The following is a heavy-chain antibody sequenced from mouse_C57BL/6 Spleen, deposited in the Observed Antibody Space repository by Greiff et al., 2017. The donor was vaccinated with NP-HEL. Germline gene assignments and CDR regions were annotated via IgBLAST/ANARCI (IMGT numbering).Heavy chain of an antibody. Sequence: VQLKQSGAELVKPGASVKISCKASGYAFSSYWMNWVKQRPGKGLEWIGQIYPGDGDTNYNGKFKGKATLTADKSSSTAYMQLSSLTSEDSAVYFCARKGYSNYGYFDVWGTGTTVTVSS. CDR2: IYPGDGDT. CDR1: GYAFSSYW. CDR3: ARKGYSNYGYFDV. D-gene: IGHD2-5*01. V-gene: IGHV1-80*01. J-gene: IGHJ1*03.